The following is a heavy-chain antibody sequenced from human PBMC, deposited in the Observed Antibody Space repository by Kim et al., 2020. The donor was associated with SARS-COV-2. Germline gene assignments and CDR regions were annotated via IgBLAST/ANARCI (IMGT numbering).Heavy chain of an antibody. V-gene: IGHV1-2*02. J-gene: IGHJ4*02. CDR2: SGGT. Sequence: SGGTHYAQKFQGSVTMTTDTPSSTAYMELSRLRSDDTAVYYCARDRFDYWGQGTLVTVSS. CDR3: ARDRFDY.